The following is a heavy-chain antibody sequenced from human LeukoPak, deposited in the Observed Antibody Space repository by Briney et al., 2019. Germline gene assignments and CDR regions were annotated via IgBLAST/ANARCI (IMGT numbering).Heavy chain of an antibody. Sequence: SETLSLTCTVSGGSISSYYWSWIRQPPGKGLEWIGYIYYSGSTNYNPYLKSRVTISVDTSKNQFSLKLSSVTAADTAVYYCAREPADNWFDPWGQGTLVTVSS. V-gene: IGHV4-59*01. CDR2: IYYSGST. CDR1: GGSISSYY. CDR3: AREPADNWFDP. J-gene: IGHJ5*02. D-gene: IGHD2-2*01.